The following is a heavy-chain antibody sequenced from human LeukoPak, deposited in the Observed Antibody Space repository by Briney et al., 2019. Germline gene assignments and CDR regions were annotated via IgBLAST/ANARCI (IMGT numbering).Heavy chain of an antibody. Sequence: PGGSLRLSCSASGFTFDDYGMSWVRQAPGKGLEWVSGINWNGGSTGYADSVKGRFTISRDNAKNSLYLQMNNLRFEGTAVYYCARIDSRRTFDIWGQGTMVTVSS. CDR3: ARIDSRRTFDI. D-gene: IGHD1-14*01. J-gene: IGHJ3*02. V-gene: IGHV3-20*04. CDR2: INWNGGST. CDR1: GFTFDDYG.